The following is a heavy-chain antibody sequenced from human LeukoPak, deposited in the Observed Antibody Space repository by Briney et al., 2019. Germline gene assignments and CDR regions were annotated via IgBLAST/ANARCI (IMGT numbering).Heavy chain of an antibody. D-gene: IGHD4-23*01. Sequence: SETLPLTCTVSGGSISSSSYYWGWIRQPPGKGLEWIGSIYYSGSTYYNPSLKSRVTISVDTSKNQFSLKLSSVTAADTAVYYCASQLNSPPDAFDIWGQGTMVTVSS. CDR3: ASQLNSPPDAFDI. V-gene: IGHV4-39*01. CDR1: GGSISSSSYY. CDR2: IYYSGST. J-gene: IGHJ3*02.